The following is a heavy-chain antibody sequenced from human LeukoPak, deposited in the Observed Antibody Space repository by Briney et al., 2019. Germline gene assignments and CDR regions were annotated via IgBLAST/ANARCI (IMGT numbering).Heavy chain of an antibody. CDR2: INPNSGGT. CDR3: ARVGSGWYYFDY. D-gene: IGHD6-19*01. Sequence: ASVKVSCKASGYTFPGYYMHWVRQAPGQGLEWMGRINPNSGGTNYAQKFQGRVTMTRDTSISTAYMELSRLRCDDTAVYYCARVGSGWYYFDYWGQGTLVTVSS. J-gene: IGHJ4*02. V-gene: IGHV1-2*06. CDR1: GYTFPGYY.